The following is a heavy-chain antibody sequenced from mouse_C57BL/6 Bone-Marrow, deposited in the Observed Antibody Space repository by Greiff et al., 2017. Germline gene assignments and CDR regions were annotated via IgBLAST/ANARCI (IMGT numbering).Heavy chain of an antibody. CDR3: TRDSPYYGNRFDY. J-gene: IGHJ2*01. D-gene: IGHD2-10*01. CDR1: GFTFSSYA. V-gene: IGHV5-9-1*02. Sequence: EVKVVESGEGLVKPGGSLKLSCAASGFTFSSYAMSWVRQTPEKRLEWVAYISSGGDYIYYADTVKGRFTISRDNARNTLYLQMSSLKSEDTAMYYCTRDSPYYGNRFDYWRQGTTLTVSS. CDR2: ISSGGDYI.